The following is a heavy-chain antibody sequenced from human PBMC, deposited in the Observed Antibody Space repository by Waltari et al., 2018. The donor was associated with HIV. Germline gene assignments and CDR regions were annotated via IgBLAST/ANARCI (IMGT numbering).Heavy chain of an antibody. CDR1: GFSVRRYA. V-gene: IGHV3-21*02. CDR2: ISSNSEYI. D-gene: IGHD4-17*01. CDR3: ATTVTTRGTFDY. Sequence: VQLVESGGGLVKPGGSLRLSCAAAGFSVRRYAMNWVRQAPGKGLQWLSYISSNSEYIYYVHSVQGRFTISRDNAKSSVFLQMDNVRDEDTATYYCATTVTTRGTFDYWGQGTVVAV. J-gene: IGHJ4*02.